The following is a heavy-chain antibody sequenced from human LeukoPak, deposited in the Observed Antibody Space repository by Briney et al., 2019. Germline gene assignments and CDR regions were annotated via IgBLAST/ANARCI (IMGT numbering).Heavy chain of an antibody. CDR1: GGSISSYY. D-gene: IGHD3-22*01. Sequence: SETLSLTCTVSGGSISSYYWSWIRQPPRKGLEWIGYIYTSGSTNYNPSLKSRVTISVDTSKNQFSLKLSSVTAADTAVYYCVGVYYYDSSGYPSHFDYWGQGTLVTVSS. CDR2: IYTSGST. J-gene: IGHJ4*02. CDR3: VGVYYYDSSGYPSHFDY. V-gene: IGHV4-4*09.